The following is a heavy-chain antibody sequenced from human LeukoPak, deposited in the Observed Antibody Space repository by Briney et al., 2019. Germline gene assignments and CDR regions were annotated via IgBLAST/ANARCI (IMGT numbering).Heavy chain of an antibody. J-gene: IGHJ5*02. Sequence: TLSLTCTVSGGSISSGGYYWSWIRQHPGKGLEWIGYIYYSGSTYYNPSLKSRVTISVDTSKNQFPLKLSSVTAADTAVYYYARDPLGWFDPWGQGTLVTVSS. CDR3: ARDPLGWFDP. D-gene: IGHD3-16*01. V-gene: IGHV4-31*03. CDR2: IYYSGST. CDR1: GGSISSGGYY.